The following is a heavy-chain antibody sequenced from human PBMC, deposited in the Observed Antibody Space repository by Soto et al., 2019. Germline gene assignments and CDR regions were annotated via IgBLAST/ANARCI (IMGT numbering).Heavy chain of an antibody. CDR1: GYTFTSYG. Sequence: GASVKVSCKASGYTFTSYGISWVRQAPGQGLEWMGWISAYNGNTNYAQKLQGRVTMTTDTSTSTAYMELSSLRSEDTAVYYCASGNCSSTSCPYYYYGMDVWGQGTTVTVSS. J-gene: IGHJ6*02. CDR2: ISAYNGNT. V-gene: IGHV1-18*01. D-gene: IGHD2-2*01. CDR3: ASGNCSSTSCPYYYYGMDV.